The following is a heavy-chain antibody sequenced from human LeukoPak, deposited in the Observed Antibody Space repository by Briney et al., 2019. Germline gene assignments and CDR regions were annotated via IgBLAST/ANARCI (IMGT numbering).Heavy chain of an antibody. V-gene: IGHV3-30*04. D-gene: IGHD2-8*01. CDR1: GFTFSSYA. CDR3: ARDLIDQNWFDP. CDR2: ISYDGSNK. Sequence: GGSLRLSCAASGFTFSSYAMHWVRQAPGKGLEWVAFISYDGSNKYYADSVKGRFTISRDNAKNSLYLQMNSLRAEDTAVYYCARDLIDQNWFDPWGQGTLVTVSS. J-gene: IGHJ5*02.